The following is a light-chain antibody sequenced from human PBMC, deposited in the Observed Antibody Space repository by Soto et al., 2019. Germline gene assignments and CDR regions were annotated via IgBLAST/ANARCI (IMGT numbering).Light chain of an antibody. CDR3: QQYNSYSRT. Sequence: DIQMTQSPSTLSASVGDRVTITCRASQSISSWLAWYKQKPGKAPKVLIYDASSLESGVPSRCSGGGSGTDFSLTTSSLQTDDFATYYCQQYNSYSRTVGQGTKVEIK. CDR2: DAS. CDR1: QSISSW. J-gene: IGKJ1*01. V-gene: IGKV1-5*01.